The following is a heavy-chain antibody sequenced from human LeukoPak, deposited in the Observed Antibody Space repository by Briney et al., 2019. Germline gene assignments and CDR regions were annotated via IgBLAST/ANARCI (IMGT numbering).Heavy chain of an antibody. J-gene: IGHJ4*02. CDR1: GGSISSSSYY. V-gene: IGHV4-39*01. Sequence: SETLSLTCTVSGGSISSSSYYWGWIRQPPWKGLEWIGSIYYSGSTYYNPSLKSRVTISVDTSKNQFSLKLSAVTAADTAVYYCARPLRGAAAGPDFDYWGQGTLVTVSS. CDR2: IYYSGST. CDR3: ARPLRGAAAGPDFDY. D-gene: IGHD6-13*01.